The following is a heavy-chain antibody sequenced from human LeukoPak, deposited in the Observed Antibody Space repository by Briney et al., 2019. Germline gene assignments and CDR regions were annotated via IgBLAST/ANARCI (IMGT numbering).Heavy chain of an antibody. V-gene: IGHV1-69*05. CDR1: GGTFSSYA. CDR2: IIPIFGTA. J-gene: IGHJ6*03. Sequence: SVKVSCKASGGTFSSYAISWVRQAPGQGLEWMGGIIPIFGTANYAQKFQGGVTITTDESTSTDYMELSSLRSEDTAVYYCATAGYSYGTYYYYMDVWGKGTTVTVSS. CDR3: ATAGYSYGTYYYYMDV. D-gene: IGHD5-18*01.